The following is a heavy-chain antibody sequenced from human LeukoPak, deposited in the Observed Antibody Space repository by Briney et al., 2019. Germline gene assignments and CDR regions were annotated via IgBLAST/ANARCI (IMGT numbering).Heavy chain of an antibody. Sequence: ASETLSLTCTVSGGSISSYYWSWIRQPPGKGLEWIGYIYYSGSTNYNPSLKSRVTISVDTSKNQFSLKLNSVTAADTAVYYCAGGGDSGGYYYPMFDYWGQGTLVTVSS. CDR2: IYYSGST. V-gene: IGHV4-59*01. D-gene: IGHD3-22*01. J-gene: IGHJ4*02. CDR1: GGSISSYY. CDR3: AGGGDSGGYYYPMFDY.